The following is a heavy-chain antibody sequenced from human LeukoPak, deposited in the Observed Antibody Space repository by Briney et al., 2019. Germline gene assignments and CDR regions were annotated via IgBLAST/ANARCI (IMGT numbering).Heavy chain of an antibody. CDR3: ARDIAAGWFDP. CDR1: GFTFDDYA. D-gene: IGHD6-25*01. V-gene: IGHV3-9*01. CDR2: ISWNSGSI. Sequence: GRSLRLSCAASGFTFDDYAMHWVRQAPGKGLEWVSGISWNSGSIGYADSVKGRFTISRDNAKNSLYLQMNSLRAEDTAVYYCARDIAAGWFDPWGQGTLVTVSS. J-gene: IGHJ5*02.